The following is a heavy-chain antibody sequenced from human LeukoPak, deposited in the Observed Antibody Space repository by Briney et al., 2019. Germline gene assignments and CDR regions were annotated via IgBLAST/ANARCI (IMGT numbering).Heavy chain of an antibody. D-gene: IGHD6-13*01. CDR3: ARYSTEGYH. J-gene: IGHJ5*02. CDR2: IYYSGST. V-gene: IGHV4-39*07. CDR1: GGSISSSSYY. Sequence: SETLSLTCTVSGGSISSSSYYWGWIRQPPGKGLEWIGSIYYSGSTYYNPSLKSRVTISVDTSKNQFSLKLSSVTAADTAVYYCARYSTEGYHSGQGTLVTASS.